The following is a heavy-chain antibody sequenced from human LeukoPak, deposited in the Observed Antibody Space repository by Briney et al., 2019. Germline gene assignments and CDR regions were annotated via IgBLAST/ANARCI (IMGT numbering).Heavy chain of an antibody. CDR1: GGSFSGYY. CDR2: INHSGST. Sequence: PSETLSLTCAVYGGSFSGYYWSWIRQPPGKGLEWIGEINHSGSTNYNPSLKSRVTISVDTSKNQFSLKLSSVTAADTAVYYCASLYYFDSSGQPNPFDYWGQGTLVTVSS. CDR3: ASLYYFDSSGQPNPFDY. J-gene: IGHJ4*02. V-gene: IGHV4-34*01. D-gene: IGHD3-22*01.